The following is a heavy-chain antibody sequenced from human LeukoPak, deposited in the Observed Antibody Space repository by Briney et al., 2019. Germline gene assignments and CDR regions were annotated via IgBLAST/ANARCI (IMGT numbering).Heavy chain of an antibody. J-gene: IGHJ4*02. CDR2: IIPIFGTA. Sequence: GASVKVSCKASGGTSSSYAISWVRQAPGQGLEWMGGIIPIFGTANYAQKFQGRVTITTDESTSTAYMELSSLRSEDTAVYYCARDQQQLASRGYFDYWGQGTLVTVSS. D-gene: IGHD6-13*01. CDR1: GGTSSSYA. V-gene: IGHV1-69*05. CDR3: ARDQQQLASRGYFDY.